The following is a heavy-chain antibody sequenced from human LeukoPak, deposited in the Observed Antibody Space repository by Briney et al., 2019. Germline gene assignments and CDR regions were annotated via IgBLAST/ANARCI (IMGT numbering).Heavy chain of an antibody. Sequence: PGGSLRLSCAAYGFTFSIYEMNWVRQAPGKGLEWISYIDTSGTTTYYADSVRGRFTVSRDNTKNSLYLQMNTLRAEDTAVYYCARHRSGGSQDDAFDIWGQGTMVTVSS. CDR2: IDTSGTTT. CDR1: GFTFSIYE. CDR3: ARHRSGGSQDDAFDI. V-gene: IGHV3-48*03. D-gene: IGHD2-15*01. J-gene: IGHJ3*02.